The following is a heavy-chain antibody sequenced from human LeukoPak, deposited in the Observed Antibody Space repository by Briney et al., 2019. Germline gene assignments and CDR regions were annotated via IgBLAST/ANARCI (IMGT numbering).Heavy chain of an antibody. Sequence: GGSLRLSCAASGFTFNIYAMNWVRRAPGKGLEWVSYISSSSSYTNYADSVKGRFTISRDNAKNSLYLQMNSLRAEDTAVYYCARELSGAYYYYGMDVWGQGTTVTVSS. CDR1: GFTFNIYA. CDR3: ARELSGAYYYYGMDV. J-gene: IGHJ6*02. D-gene: IGHD3-10*01. CDR2: ISSSSSYT. V-gene: IGHV3-21*05.